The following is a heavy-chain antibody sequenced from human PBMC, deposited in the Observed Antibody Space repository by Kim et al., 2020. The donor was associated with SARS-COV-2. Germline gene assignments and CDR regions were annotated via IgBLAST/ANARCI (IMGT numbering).Heavy chain of an antibody. J-gene: IGHJ4*02. Sequence: ADSVKGRFTISRDNSKNTLYLQMNSLRAEDTAVYYCAKEPPMGRLTYFDYWGQGTLVTVSS. CDR3: AKEPPMGRLTYFDY. V-gene: IGHV3-23*01. D-gene: IGHD2-21*02.